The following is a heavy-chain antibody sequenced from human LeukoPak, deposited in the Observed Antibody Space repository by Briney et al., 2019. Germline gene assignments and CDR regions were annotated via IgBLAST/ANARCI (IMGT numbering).Heavy chain of an antibody. Sequence: PGGSLRLSCAASGFTFSSYAMTWVRQAPGKGLEWVSSISGSGGSTYYADSVKGRFTISRDNSKNTLSLQMNSLRAEDTAVYYCATYLGAGTYFDNWGQGAQVTVS. CDR3: ATYLGAGTYFDN. CDR1: GFTFSSYA. CDR2: ISGSGGST. D-gene: IGHD3-10*01. J-gene: IGHJ4*02. V-gene: IGHV3-23*01.